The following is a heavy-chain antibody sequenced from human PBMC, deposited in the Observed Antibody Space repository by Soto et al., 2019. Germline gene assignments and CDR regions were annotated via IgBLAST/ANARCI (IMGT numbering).Heavy chain of an antibody. Sequence: ASVKVSCKASGYTFTSYGISWVRQAPGQGLEWMGWISAYNGNANYAQKFQGRVTMTTDESTSTAYMELSSLRSEDTAVYYCARVPQSSSWYYCMDVCGQGTTVTVSS. J-gene: IGHJ6*02. CDR1: GYTFTSYG. V-gene: IGHV1-18*01. CDR3: ARVPQSSSWYYCMDV. CDR2: ISAYNGNA. D-gene: IGHD6-13*01.